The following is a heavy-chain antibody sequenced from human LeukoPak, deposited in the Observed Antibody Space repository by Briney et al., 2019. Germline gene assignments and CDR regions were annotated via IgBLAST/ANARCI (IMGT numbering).Heavy chain of an antibody. Sequence: TGGSLRLSCAASGFTFSSYWMHWVRQAPGRGLDWVAVILEDGSIQHYADSVKGRFTISRDNSRNTVFLQMNSLRGEDTAIYYCARVQGGGFRTADFWGQGTVVTVSS. J-gene: IGHJ4*02. CDR1: GFTFSSYW. CDR3: ARVQGGGFRTADF. CDR2: ILEDGSIQ. D-gene: IGHD3-10*01. V-gene: IGHV3-30*03.